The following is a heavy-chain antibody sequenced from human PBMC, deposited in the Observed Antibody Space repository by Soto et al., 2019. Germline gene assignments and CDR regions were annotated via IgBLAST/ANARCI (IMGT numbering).Heavy chain of an antibody. CDR2: IIPILGIA. Sequence: QVQLVQSGAEVKKPGSSVKVSCKASGGTFSSYTISWVRQAPGQGLEWMGRIIPILGIANYAQKFQGRVTITADKSTSTAYMELSSLRSEDTAVYYCARSKDYGDYLDYWGQGTLVTVSS. CDR1: GGTFSSYT. CDR3: ARSKDYGDYLDY. D-gene: IGHD4-17*01. V-gene: IGHV1-69*02. J-gene: IGHJ4*02.